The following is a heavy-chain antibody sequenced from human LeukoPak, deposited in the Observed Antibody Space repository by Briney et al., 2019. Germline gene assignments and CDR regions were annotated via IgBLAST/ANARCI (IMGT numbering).Heavy chain of an antibody. CDR3: ARAWGGVYYGSGSYYKPRELDY. Sequence: ASVKVSSKASGHTFTGYYMHWVRQAPGQGLEWMGWINPNSGGTNYAQKFQGRVTMTRDTSISTAYMELSRLRSDDTAVYFCARAWGGVYYGSGSYYKPRELDYWGQGTLLTVSS. CDR2: INPNSGGT. V-gene: IGHV1-2*02. CDR1: GHTFTGYY. J-gene: IGHJ4*02. D-gene: IGHD3-10*01.